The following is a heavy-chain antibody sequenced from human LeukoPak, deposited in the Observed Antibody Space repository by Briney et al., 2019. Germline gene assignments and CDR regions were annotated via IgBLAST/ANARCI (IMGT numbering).Heavy chain of an antibody. V-gene: IGHV1-24*01. Sequence: GASVKVSCKVSGYTLTELSMHWVRQAPGKGLEWMGGFDPEDGETIYARKFQGRVTMTEDTSTDTAYMELSSLRSEDTAVYYCVGVGGLLHADFDYWGQGTLVTVSS. D-gene: IGHD1-26*01. J-gene: IGHJ4*02. CDR2: FDPEDGET. CDR3: VGVGGLLHADFDY. CDR1: GYTLTELS.